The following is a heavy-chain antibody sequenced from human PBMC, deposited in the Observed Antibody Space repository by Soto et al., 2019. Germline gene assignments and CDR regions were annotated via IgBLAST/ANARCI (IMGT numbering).Heavy chain of an antibody. CDR1: GGTFSTSA. J-gene: IGHJ6*02. Sequence: QVQLVQSGAEVKKPGSSVKVSCKASGGTFSTSAISWVRQAPGQGLEWVGGIMPVFPTPDYAQSFQGRVTITADESTSTASLALTSLRADDTAVYYCARDKDRLQLGGNYYYILDVWGQGTAITVSS. V-gene: IGHV1-69*12. CDR2: IMPVFPTP. CDR3: ARDKDRLQLGGNYYYILDV. D-gene: IGHD1-1*01.